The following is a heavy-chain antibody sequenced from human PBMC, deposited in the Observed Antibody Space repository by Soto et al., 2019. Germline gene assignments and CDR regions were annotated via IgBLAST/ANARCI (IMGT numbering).Heavy chain of an antibody. CDR2: IYYSGST. J-gene: IGHJ4*02. CDR3: ARSFTGYSSSWYGEKNYFDY. V-gene: IGHV4-59*08. Sequence: SQTLSLTCTVSGGSISSYYWSWIRQPPGKGLEWIGYIYYSGSTNYNPSLKSRVTISVDTSKNQFSLKLSSVTAADTAVYYCARSFTGYSSSWYGEKNYFDYWGQGTLVTVSS. CDR1: GGSISSYY. D-gene: IGHD6-13*01.